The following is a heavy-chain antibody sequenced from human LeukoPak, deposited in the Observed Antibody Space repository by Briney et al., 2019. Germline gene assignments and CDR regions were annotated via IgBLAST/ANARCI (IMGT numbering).Heavy chain of an antibody. V-gene: IGHV4-59*01. J-gene: IGHJ3*02. CDR1: GGSISSYY. CDR3: AREGVAPSHAFDI. Sequence: SETLSLTCTVSGGSISSYYWSWIRQPPGKGLEWIGYIYYSGSTNYNPSLKSRVTISVDTSKNQFSLKLSSVTAADTAVYHCAREGVAPSHAFDIWGQGTMVTVSS. CDR2: IYYSGST. D-gene: IGHD2-2*01.